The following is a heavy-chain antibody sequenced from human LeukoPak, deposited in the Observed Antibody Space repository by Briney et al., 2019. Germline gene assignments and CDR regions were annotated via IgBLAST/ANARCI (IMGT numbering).Heavy chain of an antibody. D-gene: IGHD3-10*01. CDR2: VRFGGTEK. V-gene: IGHV3-30*02. Sequence: WESLRLSCAASGFTFSYYGMHWVRQAPGKGLEWVGFVRFGGTEKFYAASVKGRFSISRDNYKNMLYLEMHSLRLEDMAVYYCANDLMRYRWFGESWRQGTLVSVAS. CDR1: GFTFSYYG. CDR3: ANDLMRYRWFGES. J-gene: IGHJ5*02.